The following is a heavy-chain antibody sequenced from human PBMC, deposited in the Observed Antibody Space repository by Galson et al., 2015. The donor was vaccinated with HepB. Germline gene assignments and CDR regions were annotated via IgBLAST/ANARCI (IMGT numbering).Heavy chain of an antibody. CDR2: ISYDGSNK. CDR1: GFTFSDSP. CDR3: ARDPCSGGSCYTFDY. V-gene: IGHV3-30-3*01. Sequence: SLRLSCAASGFTFSDSPIHWVRQAPGKGLEWVAVISYDGSNKYYADSVKGRFTISRDNSKNTLYLQMNSLRAEDTAVYYCARDPCSGGSCYTFDYWGQGTLVTVSS. D-gene: IGHD2-15*01. J-gene: IGHJ4*02.